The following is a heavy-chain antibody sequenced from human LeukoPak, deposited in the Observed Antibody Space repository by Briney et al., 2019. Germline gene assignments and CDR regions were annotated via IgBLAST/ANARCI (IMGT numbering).Heavy chain of an antibody. CDR1: GYTFTGYY. CDR2: INPNSGGT. Sequence: GASVKVSCKASGYTFTGYYMHWVRQAPGQGLEWIGWINPNSGGTNYAQKFQGRVTMTRDTSISTAYMELSRLRSDDTAVYYCARVLYSSSWYYFDYWGQGTLVTVSS. D-gene: IGHD6-13*01. CDR3: ARVLYSSSWYYFDY. V-gene: IGHV1-2*02. J-gene: IGHJ4*02.